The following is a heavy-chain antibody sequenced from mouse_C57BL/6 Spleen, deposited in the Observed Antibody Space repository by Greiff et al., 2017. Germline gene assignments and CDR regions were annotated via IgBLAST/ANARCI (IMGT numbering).Heavy chain of an antibody. D-gene: IGHD6-1*01. Sequence: QVQLQQPEADLVKPGASVMLSSKASSYTFTSYWMHCVKLRPGQGLVWIFMLHPNSGSTNSNEKFKSKATLTVDKSSGTAYMKLSSLTAEDSAVHSCAREQFVRLFLYRADGTT. CDR2: LHPNSGST. V-gene: IGHV1-64*01. J-gene: IGHJ2*01. CDR1: SYTFTSYW. CDR3: AREQFVRLFLY.